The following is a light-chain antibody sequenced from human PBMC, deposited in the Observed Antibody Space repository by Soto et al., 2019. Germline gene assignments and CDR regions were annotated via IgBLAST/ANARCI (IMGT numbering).Light chain of an antibody. V-gene: IGLV1-51*02. J-gene: IGLJ1*01. CDR2: ENN. CDR3: GTWDSSLSVLYV. CDR1: SSNTGNNY. Sequence: QSALTQPPSVSAAPGQKVTISCSGSSSNTGNNYVSWYRQLPGTAPKLLIYENNKRPSGIPDRFSGSKSGTSATLGITGLQTGDEADYYCGTWDSSLSVLYVFGTGTKVTVL.